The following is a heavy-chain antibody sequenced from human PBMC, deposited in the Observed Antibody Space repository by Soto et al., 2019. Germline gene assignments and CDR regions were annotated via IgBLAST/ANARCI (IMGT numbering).Heavy chain of an antibody. CDR3: AATSWFDNSGSTY. CDR1: VGSITNDNYY. Sequence: SETLSLTCTFSVGSITNDNYYCGWIRQPPWKGLEWIGYIYYSGSSHYNPSLKSRLIISMDTSKNQLSLRLSSVTAADTAVYYCAATSWFDNSGSTYWGQGALVIVSS. J-gene: IGHJ4*02. D-gene: IGHD3-22*01. V-gene: IGHV4-30-4*01. CDR2: IYYSGSS.